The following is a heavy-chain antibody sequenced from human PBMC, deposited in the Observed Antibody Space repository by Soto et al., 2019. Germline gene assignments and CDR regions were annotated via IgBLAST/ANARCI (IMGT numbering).Heavy chain of an antibody. Sequence: PGGSLRLSCAASGFTFSSYAMSWVRQAPGKGLEWVSAVSGSGGSTYYADSVKGRFTISRDNSKYTLYLQMNSLRAEDTAVYYCAKDETVMIVVVPTGYWGQGTLVTVSS. CDR1: GFTFSSYA. CDR3: AKDETVMIVVVPTGY. CDR2: VSGSGGST. V-gene: IGHV3-23*01. J-gene: IGHJ4*02. D-gene: IGHD3-22*01.